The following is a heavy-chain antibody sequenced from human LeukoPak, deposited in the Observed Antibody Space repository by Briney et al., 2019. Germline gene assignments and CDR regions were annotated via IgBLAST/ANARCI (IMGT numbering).Heavy chain of an antibody. CDR3: AKSPLAVAPGDYFDY. CDR2: ISGSGGST. CDR1: GFTFSAYA. J-gene: IGHJ4*02. Sequence: GGSLRLSCAASGFTFSAYAMHWVRQAPGKGLEWVSAISGSGGSTYYADSVKGRFTISRDNSKNTLYLQMNSLRAEDTAVYYCAKSPLAVAPGDYFDYWGQGTRVTVSS. V-gene: IGHV3-23*01. D-gene: IGHD6-19*01.